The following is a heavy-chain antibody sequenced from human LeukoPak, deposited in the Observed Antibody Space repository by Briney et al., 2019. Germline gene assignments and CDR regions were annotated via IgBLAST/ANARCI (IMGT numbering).Heavy chain of an antibody. CDR2: INHSGSS. CDR1: GRPFSGYY. V-gene: IGHV4-34*01. D-gene: IGHD3-22*01. J-gene: IGHJ4*02. Sequence: SDTLSLTCALYGRPFSGYYWSGLRQPPGKALECIGEINHSGSSNYNPSLKNRVTISVDKSKNQFSLKLSSVTAADTAVYYCARVSYYDSSGNRGAFDYWGQGTLVTVSS. CDR3: ARVSYYDSSGNRGAFDY.